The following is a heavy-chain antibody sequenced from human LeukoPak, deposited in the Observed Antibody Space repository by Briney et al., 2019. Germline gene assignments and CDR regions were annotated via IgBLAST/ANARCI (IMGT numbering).Heavy chain of an antibody. V-gene: IGHV4-59*01. J-gene: IGHJ4*02. Sequence: SETLSLTCTVSGGSISSYYWSWIRQPPGKGLEWIGYIYYSGSTNYNPSLKSRATISVDTSKNQFSLKLSSVTAADTAVYYCARQTDYYDSSGYYYVFDYWGQGTLVTVSS. CDR3: ARQTDYYDSSGYYYVFDY. CDR2: IYYSGST. CDR1: GGSISSYY. D-gene: IGHD3-22*01.